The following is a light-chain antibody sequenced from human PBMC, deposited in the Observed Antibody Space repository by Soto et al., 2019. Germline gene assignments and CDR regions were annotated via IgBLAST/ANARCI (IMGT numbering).Light chain of an antibody. Sequence: EIVMTQSPATLSVSPGERATLSCRASQSVSSNLAWYQQKPGQAPRLLIFGASTRAPGIPARFSGSGSGTEFTLTISSLQSEDFAAYYCQQYINWPRTFGQGTKVEIK. CDR2: GAS. V-gene: IGKV3-15*01. CDR1: QSVSSN. J-gene: IGKJ1*01. CDR3: QQYINWPRT.